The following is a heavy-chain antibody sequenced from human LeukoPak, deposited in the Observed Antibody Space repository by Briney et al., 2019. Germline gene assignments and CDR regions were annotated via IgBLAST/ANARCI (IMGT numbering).Heavy chain of an antibody. CDR3: AGAIAADSSLDY. CDR2: IYYSGST. D-gene: IGHD3-22*01. V-gene: IGHV4-39*01. J-gene: IGHJ4*02. CDR1: GGSISSSSYY. Sequence: SETLSLTCTVSGGSISSSSYYWGWIRQPPGKGLEWIGSIYYSGSTYYNPSLKSRVTISVDTSKNQFSLKLSSVTAADTAVYYCAGAIAADSSLDYWGQGTLVTVSS.